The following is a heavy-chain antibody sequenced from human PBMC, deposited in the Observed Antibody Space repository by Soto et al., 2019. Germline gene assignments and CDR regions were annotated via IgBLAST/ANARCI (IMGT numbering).Heavy chain of an antibody. V-gene: IGHV4-59*01. J-gene: IGHJ6*02. CDR2: IYYSGST. CDR3: ARDSFEHSRVDSYYYYYGMDV. D-gene: IGHD6-6*01. Sequence: SETLSLTCTVSGGSISSYYWSWIRQPPGKGLEWIGYIYYSGSTNYNPSLKSRVTISVDTSKNQFSLKLSSVTAADTAVYYCARDSFEHSRVDSYYYYYGMDVWGQGTTVTVSS. CDR1: GGSISSYY.